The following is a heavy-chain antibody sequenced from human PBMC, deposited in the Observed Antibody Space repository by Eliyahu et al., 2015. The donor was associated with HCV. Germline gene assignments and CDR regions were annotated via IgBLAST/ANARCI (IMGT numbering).Heavy chain of an antibody. CDR2: ISGSGGST. CDR3: AKDQVEEWGYFDY. CDR1: GFXFSSYA. Sequence: EVQLLESGGGLVQPGGSLXLSCXASGFXFSSYAMGWVRQAPGKGLEWVSAISGSGGSTYYADSVKGRFTISRDNSKNTLYLQMNSLRAEDTAVYYCAKDQVEEWGYFDYWGQGTLVTVSS. D-gene: IGHD3-3*01. J-gene: IGHJ4*02. V-gene: IGHV3-23*01.